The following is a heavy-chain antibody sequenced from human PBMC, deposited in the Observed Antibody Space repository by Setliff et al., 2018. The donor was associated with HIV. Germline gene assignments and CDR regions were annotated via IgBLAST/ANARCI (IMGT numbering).Heavy chain of an antibody. J-gene: IGHJ4*01. Sequence: GASVKVSCKASGYSFTDYYIHWVRQAPGQGLEWMGRINPKNGGSAGYAEKFRGRVTMTRDTSTNTVYMDLRNLRSEDTAVYYCARNQGDSSGWYAGDYWGHGTLVTVSS. CDR2: INPKNGGSA. CDR3: ARNQGDSSGWYAGDY. CDR1: GYSFTDYY. D-gene: IGHD6-19*01. V-gene: IGHV1-46*01.